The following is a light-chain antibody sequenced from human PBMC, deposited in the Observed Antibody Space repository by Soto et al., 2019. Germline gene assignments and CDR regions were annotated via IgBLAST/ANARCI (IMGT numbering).Light chain of an antibody. CDR1: QSISRW. CDR3: QQYNSYSTWT. CDR2: DAS. J-gene: IGKJ1*01. Sequence: DIQMTQSPSTLSASVGDRVTITCRASQSISRWLAWYQQRPGKAPTILIFDASILKSGVPSRFSGSGSGTDFTLTISSLQPDDFATYYCQQYNSYSTWTFGQGTEVEVK. V-gene: IGKV1-5*01.